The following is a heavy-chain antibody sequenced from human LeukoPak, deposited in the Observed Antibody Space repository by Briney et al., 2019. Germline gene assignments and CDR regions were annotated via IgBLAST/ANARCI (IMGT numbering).Heavy chain of an antibody. CDR2: IISILNTA. J-gene: IGHJ4*02. CDR3: ARCSSGGFFFDF. V-gene: IGHV1-69*05. D-gene: IGHD3-10*02. CDR1: GGTFSGYV. Sequence: VASLKVSCKASGGTFSGYVISWVRQAPGQGLEWMGGIISILNTANYAQKFQGRVTVTTDESTSTANMEPRSLRSEDTAIYYCARCSSGGFFFDFWAQRTLVTVSS.